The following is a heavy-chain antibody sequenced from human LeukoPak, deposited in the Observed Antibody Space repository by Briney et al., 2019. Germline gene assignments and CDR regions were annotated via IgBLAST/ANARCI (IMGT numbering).Heavy chain of an antibody. Sequence: PSETLSLTCTVSGGSISNYYWGWLRQPPGKGLEYIGHIYYSGSTNYNPSLNSRVTISVDTSKNQFSLRLGSVTAADPAVYYCARHKDGGTFPMDSWGQGTLVTVSS. V-gene: IGHV4-59*08. D-gene: IGHD1-26*01. J-gene: IGHJ4*02. CDR2: IYYSGST. CDR1: GGSISNYY. CDR3: ARHKDGGTFPMDS.